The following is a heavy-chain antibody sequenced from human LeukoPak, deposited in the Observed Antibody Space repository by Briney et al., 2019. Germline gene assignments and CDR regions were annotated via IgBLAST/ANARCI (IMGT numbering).Heavy chain of an antibody. CDR2: ISYDGSNK. CDR3: ARVGDSSGWYVHYYYYYMDV. CDR1: GFTFSSYA. D-gene: IGHD6-19*01. J-gene: IGHJ6*03. Sequence: GETLRLSCAASGFTFSSYAMHWVRQAPGKGLEWVAVISYDGSNKYYADSVKGRFTISRDNSKNTLYLQMNSLRAEDTAVYYCARVGDSSGWYVHYYYYYMDVWGKGTTVTVSS. V-gene: IGHV3-30*04.